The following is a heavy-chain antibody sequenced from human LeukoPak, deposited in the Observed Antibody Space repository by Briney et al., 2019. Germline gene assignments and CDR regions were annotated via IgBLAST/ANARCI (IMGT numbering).Heavy chain of an antibody. CDR1: GYSISSGYY. J-gene: IGHJ3*02. Sequence: ASETLSLTCTVSGYSISSGYYWGWIRQPPGKGLEWIGIIYHSGSTYYNPSLKSRVTISVDTSKNQFSLKLSSVTAADTAVYYCARGGDIVVVTASPNAFDIWGQGTMVTVSS. CDR2: IYHSGST. D-gene: IGHD2-21*02. CDR3: ARGGDIVVVTASPNAFDI. V-gene: IGHV4-38-2*02.